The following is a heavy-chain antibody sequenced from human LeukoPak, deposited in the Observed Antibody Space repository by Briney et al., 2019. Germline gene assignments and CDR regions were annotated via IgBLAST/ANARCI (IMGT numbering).Heavy chain of an antibody. CDR1: GGSISSYY. D-gene: IGHD4-17*01. Sequence: SVTLSLXCTVSGGSISSYYWSWSRQPAGKGLEWIGRIYTSGSTNYNPSLKSRVTMSVDTSKNQFSLKLSSVTAADTAVYYCARLDYADYDEIPHAFDIWGQGTMVTVSS. CDR3: ARLDYADYDEIPHAFDI. CDR2: IYTSGST. J-gene: IGHJ3*02. V-gene: IGHV4-4*07.